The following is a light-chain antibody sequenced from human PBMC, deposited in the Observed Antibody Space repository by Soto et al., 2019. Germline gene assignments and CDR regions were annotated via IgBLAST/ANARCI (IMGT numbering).Light chain of an antibody. CDR3: QQYNSYPYS. J-gene: IGKJ2*03. Sequence: DIQMTQSPSTLSASVGDRFTITCRASQSISSWLAWYQQKPGKAPKLLIYDASSFESGVPSRFSGSGSGTEFTLTISSLSLDDFATYYCQQYNSYPYSFGQGTKLEIK. CDR1: QSISSW. CDR2: DAS. V-gene: IGKV1-5*01.